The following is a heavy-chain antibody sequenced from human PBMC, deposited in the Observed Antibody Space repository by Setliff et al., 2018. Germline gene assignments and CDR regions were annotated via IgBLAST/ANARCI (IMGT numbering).Heavy chain of an antibody. Sequence: NPSETLSLTCDVSGVSINDSYSWSWVRQSPGKGLEWIGEMYQSGRINYNPSLKSRVTMSIDRSKTQFSLRLTSVTAADTAVYYCARGGGYNSVSYQGGYYYMDVWGKGTTVTVSS. D-gene: IGHD6-19*01. J-gene: IGHJ6*03. V-gene: IGHV4-4*02. CDR2: MYQSGRI. CDR3: ARGGGYNSVSYQGGYYYMDV. CDR1: GVSINDSYS.